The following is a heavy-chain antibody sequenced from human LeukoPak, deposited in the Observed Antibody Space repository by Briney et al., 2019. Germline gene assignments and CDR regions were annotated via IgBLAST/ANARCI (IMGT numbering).Heavy chain of an antibody. CDR1: GGSFSGYY. J-gene: IGHJ4*02. Sequence: PSGTLSLTCAVYGGSFSGYYWSWIRQPPGKGLEWIGEINHSGSTNYNPSLKSRVTISVDTSKNQFSLKLSSVTAADTAVYYCARDGVWWSRSFDYWGQGTLVTVSS. CDR3: ARDGVWWSRSFDY. D-gene: IGHD1-26*01. CDR2: INHSGST. V-gene: IGHV4-34*01.